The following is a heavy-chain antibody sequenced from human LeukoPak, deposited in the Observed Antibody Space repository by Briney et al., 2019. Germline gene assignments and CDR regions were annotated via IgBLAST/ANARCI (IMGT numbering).Heavy chain of an antibody. J-gene: IGHJ4*02. V-gene: IGHV1-8*02. CDR3: ARYCSGGSCYSLSLDY. CDR2: IHPNSGNT. D-gene: IGHD2-15*01. Sequence: VASVKVSCKASGYTFTGFYLNWVRQAPGQGLEWMGWIHPNSGNTGYAQKFQGRVTMTRNTSISTAYMELSSLRSEDTAVYYCARYCSGGSCYSLSLDYWGQGTLVTVSS. CDR1: GYTFTGFY.